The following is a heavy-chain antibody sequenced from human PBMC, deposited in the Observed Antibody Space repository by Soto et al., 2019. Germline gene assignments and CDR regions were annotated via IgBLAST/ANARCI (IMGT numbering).Heavy chain of an antibody. J-gene: IGHJ6*02. Sequence: QVQLVQSGAEVKKPGASVKVSCKASGYTFTSYAMHWVRQAPGQRLEWMGWINAGNGNTKYSQKFQGRVTITRDTSASTAYMELSSLRSEDTAVHYCARDIALMVYAIPFYYYYGMDVWGQGTTVTVSS. D-gene: IGHD2-8*01. V-gene: IGHV1-3*01. CDR1: GYTFTSYA. CDR2: INAGNGNT. CDR3: ARDIALMVYAIPFYYYYGMDV.